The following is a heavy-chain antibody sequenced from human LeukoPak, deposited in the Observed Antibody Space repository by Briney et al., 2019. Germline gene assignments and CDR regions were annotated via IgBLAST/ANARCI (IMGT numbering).Heavy chain of an antibody. Sequence: SQTLSLTCTVSGGSISSGDYYWSWIRQPPGKGLEWIGYIYYSGSTYYNPSLKSRVTISVDTSKNQFSLKLSSVSAADTAVYYCARQQIRRSGGGYYYGMDVWGKGTTVTVSS. CDR3: ARQQIRRSGGGYYYGMDV. CDR2: IYYSGST. D-gene: IGHD3-10*01. J-gene: IGHJ6*04. V-gene: IGHV4-30-4*01. CDR1: GGSISSGDYY.